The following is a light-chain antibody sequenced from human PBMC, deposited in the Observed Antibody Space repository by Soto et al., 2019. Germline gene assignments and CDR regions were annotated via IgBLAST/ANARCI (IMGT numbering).Light chain of an antibody. CDR2: EVT. CDR3: SSYTTSSTLI. Sequence: QSALTQPASVSGSPGQSITISCTGTSSDVGGYDYVSWYQQRPAKAPELIIYEVTSRPSGVSDRFSASKSVNTASLTISGLQAEDEADYYCSSYTTSSTLIFGGGTKLTVL. V-gene: IGLV2-14*01. J-gene: IGLJ2*01. CDR1: SSDVGGYDY.